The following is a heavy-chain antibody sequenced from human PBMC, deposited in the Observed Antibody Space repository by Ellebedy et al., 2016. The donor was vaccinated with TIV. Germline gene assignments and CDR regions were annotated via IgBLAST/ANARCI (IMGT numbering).Heavy chain of an antibody. V-gene: IGHV4-39*07. CDR2: LYYSGTT. J-gene: IGHJ6*02. Sequence: SETLSLTCTVSGGSIASTDYYWGWIRQPPGKGLEWIGSLYYSGTTYFNPSLRSRVTISVDTSKNQLSLRLSSVTAADTAVYYCARGSEMATIYEGGVYYYSGMDVWGQGTTVTVSS. CDR1: GGSIASTDYY. D-gene: IGHD5-24*01. CDR3: ARGSEMATIYEGGVYYYSGMDV.